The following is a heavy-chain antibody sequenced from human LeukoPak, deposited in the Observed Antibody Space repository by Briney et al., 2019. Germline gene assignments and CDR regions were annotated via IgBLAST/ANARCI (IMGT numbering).Heavy chain of an antibody. CDR2: ISYDGSNE. Sequence: RPGGSLRLSCAASGFTFSRYGMHWVRQAPGKGLEWVAVISYDGSNEYYADSVKGRFSISRDNSKNTLYLQMNSLRAEDTAVYYCAKAATYYDFWSGYLGAEYSSGWYGGLDYWGQGTLVTVSS. CDR1: GFTFSRYG. D-gene: IGHD3-3*01. CDR3: AKAATYYDFWSGYLGAEYSSGWYGGLDY. V-gene: IGHV3-30*18. J-gene: IGHJ4*02.